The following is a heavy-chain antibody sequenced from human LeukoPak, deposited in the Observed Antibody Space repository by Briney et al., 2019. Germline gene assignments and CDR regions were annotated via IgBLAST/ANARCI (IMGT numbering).Heavy chain of an antibody. CDR3: AKRGLVGSSGFKNNWFDP. Sequence: GGSLRLSCVASGFTFGNYAMNWVRQAPGKGLEWVSAVSGSGGTTYYADSVKGRFTISRDNSKDTLYLQVNSLRAEDTAVYYCAKRGLVGSSGFKNNWFDPWGQGTLVTVSS. V-gene: IGHV3-23*01. CDR1: GFTFGNYA. J-gene: IGHJ5*02. D-gene: IGHD3-22*01. CDR2: VSGSGGTT.